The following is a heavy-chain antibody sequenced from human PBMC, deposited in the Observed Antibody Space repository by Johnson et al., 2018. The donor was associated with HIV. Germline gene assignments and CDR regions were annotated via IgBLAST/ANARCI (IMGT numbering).Heavy chain of an antibody. V-gene: IGHV3-11*04. CDR1: RFTFSDYY. CDR2: ISSSGNTI. J-gene: IGHJ3*02. CDR3: ARDGDNPRI. D-gene: IGHD7-27*01. Sequence: QMQLVESGGGWVKPGGSLRLSCAASRFTFSDYYMTWIRQAPGKGLEWVSYISSSGNTIYYADSGKGRLTISRDNSKNTLYLQMNSLRAEDTAVYYCARDGDNPRIWGQGTMVTVSS.